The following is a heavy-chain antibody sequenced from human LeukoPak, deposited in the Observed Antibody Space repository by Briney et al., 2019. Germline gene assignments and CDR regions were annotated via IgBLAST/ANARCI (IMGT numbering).Heavy chain of an antibody. CDR2: IYFIGSP. CDR3: ARHLDGREDRPLLYNALDI. CDR1: GGSIGSYY. Sequence: SETLSLTCTVSGGSIGSYYWNWMRQARAKGLEWIGYIYFIGSPKHNAFHKSRVTISVDSSKNQYTLKLSSVSDADTSVYYSARHLDGREDRPLLYNALDIWGQGTMVTVSS. D-gene: IGHD5-24*01. J-gene: IGHJ3*02. V-gene: IGHV4-59*01.